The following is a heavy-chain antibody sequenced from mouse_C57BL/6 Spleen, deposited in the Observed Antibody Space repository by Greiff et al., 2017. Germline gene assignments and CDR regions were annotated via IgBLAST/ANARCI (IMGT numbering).Heavy chain of an antibody. CDR3: ARVYGNYPYYAMDY. Sequence: DVQLVESEGGLVQPGSSMKLSCTASGFTFSDYYMAWVRQVPEKGLEWVANINYDGSSTYYLDSLKSRFIISRDTAKNILYLQMSSLKSEDTATYYCARVYGNYPYYAMDYWGQGTSVTVSS. CDR1: GFTFSDYY. J-gene: IGHJ4*01. D-gene: IGHD2-1*01. CDR2: INYDGSST. V-gene: IGHV5-16*01.